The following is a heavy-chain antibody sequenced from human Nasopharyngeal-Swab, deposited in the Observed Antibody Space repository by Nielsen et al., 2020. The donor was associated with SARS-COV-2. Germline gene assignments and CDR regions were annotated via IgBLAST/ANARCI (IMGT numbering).Heavy chain of an antibody. CDR1: GFIFSASA. CDR2: IGDKDHNYAT. V-gene: IGHV3-73*01. J-gene: IGHJ4*02. Sequence: GESLKISCASSGFIFSASAIHWVRQASGKGLEWVGRIGDKDHNYATTYGASVQGRFTISRDDSKNTAFLQMDSLKTEDTALYYCTTDFYFDYWGQGTLVTVSS. CDR3: TTDFYFDY.